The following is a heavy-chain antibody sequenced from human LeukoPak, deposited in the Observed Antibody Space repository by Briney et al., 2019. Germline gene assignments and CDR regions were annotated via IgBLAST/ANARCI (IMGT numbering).Heavy chain of an antibody. J-gene: IGHJ4*02. D-gene: IGHD1-1*01. Sequence: SETLSLTCAVYGGSFSGYYWSWIRQPPGKGLEWIGEINHSGSTNYNPSLKNRVTISVDTSKNQFSLKLSSVTAADTAVYYCARTIVAPTTYYDYWGQGTLVTVSS. V-gene: IGHV4-34*01. CDR1: GGSFSGYY. CDR3: ARTIVAPTTYYDY. CDR2: INHSGST.